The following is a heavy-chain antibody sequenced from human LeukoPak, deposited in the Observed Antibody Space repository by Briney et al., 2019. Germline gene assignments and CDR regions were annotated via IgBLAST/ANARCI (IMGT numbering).Heavy chain of an antibody. V-gene: IGHV3-30*03. CDR1: GFTFSGYG. J-gene: IGHJ5*02. D-gene: IGHD5-12*01. CDR2: ISYDGSNK. CDR3: ARDEGYSANDRAGDNWFDP. Sequence: GGSLRLSCAASGFTFSGYGIHWVRQAPGKGLEWVAVISYDGSNKYYADSVVGRFTISRDNAKNTLDLQMNSLRPEDTAVYFCARDEGYSANDRAGDNWFDPWGQGILVTVSS.